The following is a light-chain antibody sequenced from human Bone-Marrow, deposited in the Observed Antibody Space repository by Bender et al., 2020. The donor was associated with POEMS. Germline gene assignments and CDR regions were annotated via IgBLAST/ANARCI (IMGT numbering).Light chain of an antibody. CDR2: EVT. J-gene: IGLJ1*01. CDR1: SSDVGGYNL. V-gene: IGLV2-23*02. CDR3: CSYTGSSYV. Sequence: QSALTQPASVSGSPGQSITISCTGTSSDVGGYNLISWYQHHPGKAPKLMIYEVTKRPSGVSNRFSGSKSDNTASLTISGLQAEDEADYYCCSYTGSSYVFGTGTKVTVL.